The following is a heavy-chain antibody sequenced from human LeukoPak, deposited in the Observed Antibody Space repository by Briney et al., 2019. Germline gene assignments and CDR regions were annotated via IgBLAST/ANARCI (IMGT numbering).Heavy chain of an antibody. Sequence: SETLSLTCVVHGGSFSGYYWSWIRQPPGKGLEWIGEINHSGSTNYNPSLKSRVTMSVDTSKNQFSLKLSSVTAADTAVYYCARGPTPWELPDYWGQGTLVTVSS. CDR1: GGSFSGYY. CDR3: ARGPTPWELPDY. D-gene: IGHD1-26*01. J-gene: IGHJ4*02. CDR2: INHSGST. V-gene: IGHV4-34*01.